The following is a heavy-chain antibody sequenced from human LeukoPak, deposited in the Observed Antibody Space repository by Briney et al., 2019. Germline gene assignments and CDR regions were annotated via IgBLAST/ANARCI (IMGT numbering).Heavy chain of an antibody. CDR1: GFTFSTYE. V-gene: IGHV3-48*03. CDR2: ISSSGSTL. D-gene: IGHD3-22*01. CDR3: ARGCYDSRGYYDDAFDL. Sequence: GGSLRLSCEASGFTFSTYEMNWLRQAPGKGLEWVSYISSSGSTLYYADSVKGRFTISRDNAKSSLYLQMNSLRAEDTAVYYCARGCYDSRGYYDDAFDLWGQGTMVTVSS. J-gene: IGHJ3*01.